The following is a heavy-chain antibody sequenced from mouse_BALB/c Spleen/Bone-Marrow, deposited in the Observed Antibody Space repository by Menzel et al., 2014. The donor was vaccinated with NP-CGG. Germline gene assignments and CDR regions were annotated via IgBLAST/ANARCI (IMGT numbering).Heavy chain of an antibody. CDR2: IYPSDSYT. CDR3: TRWLPYAMDY. CDR1: GYTFTNYW. J-gene: IGHJ4*01. V-gene: IGHV1-69*02. Sequence: QVQLQQSGAELVRPGASVKLSCKASGYTFTNYWINWVKQRPGQGLEWIGNIYPSDSYTNYNQKFKDKATLTVDKSSSTAYMQLSSATSEDSAVYYCTRWLPYAMDYWGQGTSVTVSS. D-gene: IGHD2-2*01.